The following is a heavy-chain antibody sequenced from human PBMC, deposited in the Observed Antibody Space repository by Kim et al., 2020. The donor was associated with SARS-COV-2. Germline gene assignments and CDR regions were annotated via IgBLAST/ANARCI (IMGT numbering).Heavy chain of an antibody. CDR3: ARYTCLRQGQCLLYFDY. J-gene: IGHJ4*02. Sequence: GESLKISCKGSGYSFTSYWIGWVRQMPGKGLEWMGIIYPGDSDTSYSPSFQGQVTISADKSISTAYLQWSSLKASDTAMYYCARYTCLRQGQCLLYFDYWGQGTLVTVSS. CDR2: IYPGDSDT. D-gene: IGHD5-12*01. CDR1: GYSFTSYW. V-gene: IGHV5-51*01.